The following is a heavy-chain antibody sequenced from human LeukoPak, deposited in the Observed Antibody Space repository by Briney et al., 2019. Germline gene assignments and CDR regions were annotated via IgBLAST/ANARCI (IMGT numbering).Heavy chain of an antibody. CDR1: GFTFTKYW. V-gene: IGHV3-7*01. Sequence: GGSLRLSCAASGFTFTKYWMTWVRQAPGKGLEWVANIKQDGSEKFYVDSVKGRYTISRDNAKNSLDLQINSLGAEDTAVHYCARGLDCRSTSCYLDNWGQGTLVTVSS. CDR2: IKQDGSEK. D-gene: IGHD2-2*01. CDR3: ARGLDCRSTSCYLDN. J-gene: IGHJ4*02.